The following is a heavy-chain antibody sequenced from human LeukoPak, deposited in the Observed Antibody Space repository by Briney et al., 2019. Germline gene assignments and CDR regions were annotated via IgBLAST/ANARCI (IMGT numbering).Heavy chain of an antibody. Sequence: SETLSLTCAVYGGSFSGYYWSWIRQPPGKGLEWIGFIYYSGSTNYNPSLKSRVTISVDTSKNQFSLKVRSVTPADTAVYYCARDLHIVVVTANDAFDIWGQGAMVTVSS. J-gene: IGHJ3*02. V-gene: IGHV4-59*01. CDR2: IYYSGST. CDR3: ARDLHIVVVTANDAFDI. D-gene: IGHD2-21*02. CDR1: GGSFSGYY.